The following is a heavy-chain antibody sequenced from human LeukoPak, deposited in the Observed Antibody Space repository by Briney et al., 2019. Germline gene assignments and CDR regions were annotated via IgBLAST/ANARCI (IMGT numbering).Heavy chain of an antibody. Sequence: ASVKVSCKVSGFTLADLSMHWVRQAPGKGLEWVGGFDRKNGDTIYAQRFRGRVTLTEDTSTGTAYMELSSLSADDTAVYCCATGVYCATTTCPGYQHYYYFMDVWGKGTTVTVSS. CDR3: ATGVYCATTTCPGYQHYYYFMDV. CDR1: GFTLADLS. J-gene: IGHJ6*03. CDR2: FDRKNGDT. V-gene: IGHV1-24*01. D-gene: IGHD2-21*01.